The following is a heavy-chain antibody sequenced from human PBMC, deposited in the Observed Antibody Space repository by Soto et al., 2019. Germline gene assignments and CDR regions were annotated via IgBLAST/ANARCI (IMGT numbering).Heavy chain of an antibody. D-gene: IGHD1-26*01. J-gene: IGHJ4*02. V-gene: IGHV4-39*01. Sequence: QLQLQESGPGLVKPSETLSLTCTVYGGSISSSSYYWVWIRQPPGKGLEWIGSIYYSGSPYCNPSLKRRFTVSVDTPKNRYCPKLSSVIAAHTAVYYGARHSVLVGAIDYWGQGTLVTVSS. CDR2: IYYSGSP. CDR1: GGSISSSSYY. CDR3: ARHSVLVGAIDY.